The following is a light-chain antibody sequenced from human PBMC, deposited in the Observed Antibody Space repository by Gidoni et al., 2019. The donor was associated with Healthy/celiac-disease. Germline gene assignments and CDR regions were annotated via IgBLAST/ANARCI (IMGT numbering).Light chain of an antibody. J-gene: IGKJ4*01. CDR2: DAS. V-gene: IGKV3-11*01. CDR3: QQRSNWPPLT. Sequence: EIVLTQSPATLSLSPGARATLYCRASQSVSSYLAWYQQKPGQAPRLLLYDASNRATGIPARFSGSASGTDFTLTIRSLEPEDFAVYYCQQRSNWPPLTFGGGTKVEIK. CDR1: QSVSSY.